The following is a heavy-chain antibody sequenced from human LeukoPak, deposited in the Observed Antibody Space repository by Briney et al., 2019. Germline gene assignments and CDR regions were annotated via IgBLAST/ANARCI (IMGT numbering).Heavy chain of an antibody. Sequence: SETLSLTRAVRDYSISSGYSWGWVRQPPGKGLEWIANFYLSGTTYYNPSLKSRVTLSLGTSNNHFSLKLSSVTASDPAVYWCAKTDYGDYGAFNIWGQRTMVTVSS. J-gene: IGHJ3*02. CDR2: FYLSGTT. CDR3: AKTDYGDYGAFNI. V-gene: IGHV4-38-2*01. D-gene: IGHD4-17*01. CDR1: DYSISSGYS.